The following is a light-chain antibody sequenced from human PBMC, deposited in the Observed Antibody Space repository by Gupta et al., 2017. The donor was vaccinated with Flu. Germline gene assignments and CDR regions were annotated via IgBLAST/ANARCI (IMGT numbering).Light chain of an antibody. CDR2: EVS. V-gene: IGLV2-8*01. J-gene: IGLJ3*02. CDR3: PSDAGSNSWV. Sequence: SVIFSCTGSCSVVGTYNFVSWDPQPPGNPIILLIYEVSQRPSVVPGRFSGSKSGTTASLTVSVPKAEDEADYYGPSDAGSNSWVFGGGTKRTVL. CDR1: CSVVGTYNF.